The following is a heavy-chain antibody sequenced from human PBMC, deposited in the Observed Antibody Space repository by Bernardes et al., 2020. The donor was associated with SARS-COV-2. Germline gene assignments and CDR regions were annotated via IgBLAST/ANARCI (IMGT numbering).Heavy chain of an antibody. V-gene: IGHV3-30*18. Sequence: GGSLRLSCVASGFSFNNYGFHWVRQAPGKGLEWVAVISYEGSKKYYLDSLMGRFTISRDNSKNTVYLQMNSLRDDDTAVYYCVKRRAIFELWAGNFDYWGRGTLVTVSS. CDR3: VKRRAIFELWAGNFDY. J-gene: IGHJ4*02. D-gene: IGHD3-3*01. CDR1: GFSFNNYG. CDR2: ISYEGSKK.